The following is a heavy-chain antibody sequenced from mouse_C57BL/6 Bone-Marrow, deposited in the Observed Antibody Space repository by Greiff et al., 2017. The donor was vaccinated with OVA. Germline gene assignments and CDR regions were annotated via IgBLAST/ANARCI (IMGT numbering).Heavy chain of an antibody. CDR1: GYTFTDYY. J-gene: IGHJ4*01. V-gene: IGHV1-75*01. Sequence: QVQLKESGPELVKPGASVKISCKASGYTFTDYYINWVKQRPGQGLEWIGWIFPGSGRTYYNEKIKGKATLTVDKSSSTAYMLLSSLTSDDSAVYFCARASYYSNLYYAMDYWGQGTSVTVSS. CDR2: IFPGSGRT. D-gene: IGHD2-5*01. CDR3: ARASYYSNLYYAMDY.